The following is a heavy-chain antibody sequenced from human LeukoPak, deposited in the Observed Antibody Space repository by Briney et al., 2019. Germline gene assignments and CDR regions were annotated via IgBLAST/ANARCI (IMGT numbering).Heavy chain of an antibody. CDR1: GGSISSGGYY. V-gene: IGHV4-31*03. CDR2: IYYSGST. J-gene: IGHJ4*02. CDR3: ARDRPDYGGNRYFDY. D-gene: IGHD4-23*01. Sequence: SETLSLTCTVSGGSISSGGYYWSWIRQHPGKGLEWIGYIYYSGSTYYNPSLKSRVTISVDTSKNQFSLKLSSVTAADTAVYYCARDRPDYGGNRYFDYWGQGTLVTVSS.